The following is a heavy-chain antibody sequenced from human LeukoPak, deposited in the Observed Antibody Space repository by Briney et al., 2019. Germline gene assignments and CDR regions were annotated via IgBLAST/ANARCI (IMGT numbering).Heavy chain of an antibody. CDR3: ARGSIAATPEQNWFDP. V-gene: IGHV1-8*03. J-gene: IGHJ5*02. CDR1: GYTFTSYD. D-gene: IGHD6-13*01. Sequence: ASVKVSCKASGYTFTSYDINWVRQATGQGLEWMGWMNPNSGNTDYAQKFQGRVTITRNTSISTAYMELSSLRSEDTAVYYCARGSIAATPEQNWFDPWGQGTLVTVSS. CDR2: MNPNSGNT.